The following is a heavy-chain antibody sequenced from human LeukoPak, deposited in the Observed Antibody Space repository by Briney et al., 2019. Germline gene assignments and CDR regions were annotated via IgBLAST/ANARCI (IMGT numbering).Heavy chain of an antibody. CDR1: GGSISSGGYS. J-gene: IGHJ4*02. V-gene: IGHV4-30-2*01. Sequence: SETLSLTCAVSGGSISSGGYSWSWIRQPPGKGLEWIGYIYHSGSTYYNPSLKSRVTISVDRSKNQFSLKLSSVTAADTAVYYCAREWGYGDYGGGFDYWGQGTLVTVSS. D-gene: IGHD4-17*01. CDR2: IYHSGST. CDR3: AREWGYGDYGGGFDY.